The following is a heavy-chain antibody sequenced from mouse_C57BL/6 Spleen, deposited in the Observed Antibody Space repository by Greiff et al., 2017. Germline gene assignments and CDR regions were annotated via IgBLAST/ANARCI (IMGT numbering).Heavy chain of an antibody. CDR1: GYTFTSYW. CDR2: IHPNSGST. Sequence: QVQLQQPGAELVKPGASVKLSCTASGYTFTSYWMHWVKQRPGQGLEWIGMIHPNSGSTNYNEKFKSKATLTVDTSSSTAYMQLSSLTSEDSAVYYCAREGFTVVAKDAMDDWGQGTSGTVSS. D-gene: IGHD1-1*01. J-gene: IGHJ4*01. V-gene: IGHV1-64*01. CDR3: AREGFTVVAKDAMDD.